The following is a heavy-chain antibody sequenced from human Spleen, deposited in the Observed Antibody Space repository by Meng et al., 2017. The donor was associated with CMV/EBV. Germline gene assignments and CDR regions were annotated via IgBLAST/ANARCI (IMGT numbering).Heavy chain of an antibody. CDR1: GCTVSSNY. V-gene: IGHV3-74*01. CDR3: ARKNSGADLDY. D-gene: IGHD5-12*01. Sequence: SCAASGCTVSSNYMSWVRQVPGKGLEWVSRINTDGSDTNYADSVRGRFTISRDNTKKTLYLQMNSLRVEDTAVYYCARKNSGADLDYWGQGTLVTVSS. J-gene: IGHJ4*02. CDR2: INTDGSDT.